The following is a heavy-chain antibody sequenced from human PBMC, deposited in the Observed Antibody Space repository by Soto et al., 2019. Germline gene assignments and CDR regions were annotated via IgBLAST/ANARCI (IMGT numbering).Heavy chain of an antibody. CDR1: GFTFSSYS. J-gene: IGHJ5*02. D-gene: IGHD4-17*01. CDR3: AREADYVNWFDP. V-gene: IGHV3-48*01. Sequence: EVQLVESGGGLVQPGRPLRLSCAASGFTFSSYSMNWVRQAPGKGLEWFSYISSSSSTIYYADSVKGRFTISRDNAKNSVYLQMNSLRAEDTAVYYCAREADYVNWFDPWGQGTLVTVSS. CDR2: ISSSSSTI.